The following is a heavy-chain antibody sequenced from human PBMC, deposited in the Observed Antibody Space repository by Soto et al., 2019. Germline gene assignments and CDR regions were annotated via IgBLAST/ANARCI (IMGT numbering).Heavy chain of an antibody. CDR2: IYHGGTT. V-gene: IGHV4-38-2*02. CDR1: GDAISSGSY. Sequence: SETLSLTCTVSGDAISSGSYWGWIRQPPGEGPEWIASIYHGGTTFYNPSLKSRISISVDTSKNQFSLRLTSVTAADTATYYCARVHVMVVAGSTFDYWGPGTLVTVSS. D-gene: IGHD6-19*01. CDR3: ARVHVMVVAGSTFDY. J-gene: IGHJ4*03.